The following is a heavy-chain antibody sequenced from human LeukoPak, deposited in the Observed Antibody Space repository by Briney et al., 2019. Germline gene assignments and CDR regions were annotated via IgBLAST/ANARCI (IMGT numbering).Heavy chain of an antibody. V-gene: IGHV3-7*01. CDR2: IKQDGSEK. D-gene: IGHD1-26*01. J-gene: IGHJ4*02. CDR1: GFTFSSYA. CDR3: ARDLGKWEPQDY. Sequence: GGSLRLSCGDSGFTFSSYAMSWVRQAPGKGLEWVANIKQDGSEKYFLGSVTGRFIISRDNAKNSLYLQMNSLRAEDTAVYYCARDLGKWEPQDYWGQGTLVTVSS.